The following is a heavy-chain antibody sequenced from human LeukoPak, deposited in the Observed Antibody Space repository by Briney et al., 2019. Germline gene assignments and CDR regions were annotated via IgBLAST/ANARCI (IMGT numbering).Heavy chain of an antibody. CDR3: ARVPAAAGHGEPDY. CDR1: GFTFSSYS. J-gene: IGHJ4*02. CDR2: ISSSSSYI. Sequence: PGGSLRLSCAASGFTFSSYSMNWVRQAPGKGLEWVSSISSSSSYIYYADSVKGRFTISRDNAKNSLYLQMNSLRAEDTAVYYCARVPAAAGHGEPDYWGQGTLVTVSS. D-gene: IGHD6-13*01. V-gene: IGHV3-21*01.